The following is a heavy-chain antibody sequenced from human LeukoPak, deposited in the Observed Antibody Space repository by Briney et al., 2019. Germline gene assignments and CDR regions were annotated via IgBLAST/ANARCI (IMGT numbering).Heavy chain of an antibody. CDR2: IYYSGST. CDR1: GGSISSGDYY. D-gene: IGHD1-26*01. V-gene: IGHV4-30-4*08. Sequence: PSETLSLTCTVSGGSISSGDYYWSWIRQPQGKGLEWIGYIYYSGSTYYNPSLKSRVTISVDTSKNQFSLKLSSVTAADTAVYYCARGVGLTKPPIWGQGTMVTVSS. J-gene: IGHJ3*02. CDR3: ARGVGLTKPPI.